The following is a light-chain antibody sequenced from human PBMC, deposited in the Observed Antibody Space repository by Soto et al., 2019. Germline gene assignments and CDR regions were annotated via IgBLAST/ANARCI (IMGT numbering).Light chain of an antibody. CDR2: DVN. J-gene: IGLJ1*01. CDR1: SSDFGVSNY. V-gene: IGLV2-14*03. CDR3: TSYRGNALYV. Sequence: QSALTQPASVSGSPGQSITVSCSGISSDFGVSNYVSWYQQHPGKAPRLIIFDVNNRPAGVSPRFSGSKSGDTASLTISGLQTEDEANYFCTSYRGNALYVFGAGTKVTVL.